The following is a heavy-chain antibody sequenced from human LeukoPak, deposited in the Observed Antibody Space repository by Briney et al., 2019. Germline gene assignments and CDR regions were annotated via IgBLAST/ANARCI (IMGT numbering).Heavy chain of an antibody. V-gene: IGHV4-39*07. CDR3: ARDGQLVDYEVDY. J-gene: IGHJ4*02. CDR1: GGSISSSSYY. Sequence: SETLSLTCTVSGGSISSSSYYWGWIRQPPGKGLEWIGSIYYSGSTYYNPSLKSRVTISVDTSKNQFSLKLSSVTAADTAVYYCARDGQLVDYEVDYWGQGTLVTVSS. CDR2: IYYSGST. D-gene: IGHD6-6*01.